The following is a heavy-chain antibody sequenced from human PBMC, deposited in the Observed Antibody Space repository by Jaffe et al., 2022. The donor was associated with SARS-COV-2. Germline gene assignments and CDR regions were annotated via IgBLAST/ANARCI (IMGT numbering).Heavy chain of an antibody. D-gene: IGHD3-22*01. V-gene: IGHV3-21*01. CDR2: ISSSSSYI. Sequence: EVQLVESGGGLVKPGGSLRLSCAASGFTFSSYSMNWVRQAPGKGLEWVSSISSSSSYIYYADSVKGRFTISRDNAKNSLYLQMNSLRAEDTAVYYCARDANYYDSSGYNEIDYWGQGTLVTVSS. J-gene: IGHJ4*02. CDR1: GFTFSSYS. CDR3: ARDANYYDSSGYNEIDY.